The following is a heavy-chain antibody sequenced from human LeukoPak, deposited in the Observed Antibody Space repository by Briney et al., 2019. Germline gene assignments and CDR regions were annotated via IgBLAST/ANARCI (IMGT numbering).Heavy chain of an antibody. V-gene: IGHV3-74*01. CDR3: SRDRHCIGSTCYGL. Sequence: PGGSLRLSCAASGFSFSVFWMHWVRQVPGKGPVWVSRIKTDGSITDYADSVKGRFTISRDNAKNTLYLQMNSLRAEDTAVYYCSRDRHCIGSTCYGLWGQGTRVTVSS. CDR1: GFSFSVFW. CDR2: IKTDGSIT. J-gene: IGHJ4*02. D-gene: IGHD2-2*01.